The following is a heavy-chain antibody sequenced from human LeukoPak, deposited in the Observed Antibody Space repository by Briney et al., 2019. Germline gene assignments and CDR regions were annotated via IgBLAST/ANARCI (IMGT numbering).Heavy chain of an antibody. J-gene: IGHJ3*02. CDR1: GGSISSYY. CDR3: ARYPALRLYAFDI. CDR2: IYYSGGT. Sequence: SETLSLTCTVSGGSISSYYWSWIRQPPGKGLEWIGYIYYSGGTNYNPSLKSRVTISVDTSKNQFSLKLSSVTAADTAVYYCARYPALRLYAFDIWGQGTMVTVSS. V-gene: IGHV4-59*01.